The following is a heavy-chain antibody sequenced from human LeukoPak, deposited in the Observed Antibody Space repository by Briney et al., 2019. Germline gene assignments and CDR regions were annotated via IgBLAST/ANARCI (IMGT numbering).Heavy chain of an antibody. CDR2: ISGAGGTT. D-gene: IGHD5-12*01. CDR3: AKDGGYDFPITLYGMDV. CDR1: GFTFSSYA. Sequence: PGGSLRLSCAASGFTFSSYAMMWLRQAPGKGLEWVSAISGAGGTTLYADSVKGRFTISRDNSKNTLYLQMNSLRAEDTAVYYCAKDGGYDFPITLYGMDVWGQGTTVTVSS. V-gene: IGHV3-23*01. J-gene: IGHJ6*02.